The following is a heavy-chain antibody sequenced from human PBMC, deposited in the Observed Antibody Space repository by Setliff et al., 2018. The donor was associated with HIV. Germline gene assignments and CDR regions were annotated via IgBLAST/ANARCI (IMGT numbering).Heavy chain of an antibody. CDR2: IYYSGST. CDR3: ARGIGPLPNWENFYYSMDV. Sequence: PSETLSLTCTVSGGSISSSSYYWGWIRQPPGKGLEWIGSIYYSGSTYSNPSLKSRVTISADTSKNQISLKLNSVTAADTAVYYCARGIGPLPNWENFYYSMDVWDKGTTVTVSS. CDR1: GGSISSSSYY. V-gene: IGHV4-39*01. J-gene: IGHJ6*03. D-gene: IGHD1-26*01.